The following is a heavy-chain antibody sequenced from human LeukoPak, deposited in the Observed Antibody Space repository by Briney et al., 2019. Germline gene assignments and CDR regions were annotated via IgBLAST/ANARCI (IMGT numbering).Heavy chain of an antibody. CDR1: GFTVSSNY. CDR3: ARVEVDYYMDV. V-gene: IGHV3-66*01. Sequence: GGSLRLSCAASGFTVSSNYMSWVRQAPGKGLEWVSVIYSGGSTYYADSVKGRFTISRDNAKNSLYLQMNSLRAEDTAVYYCARVEVDYYMDVWGKGTTVTVSS. J-gene: IGHJ6*03. CDR2: IYSGGST.